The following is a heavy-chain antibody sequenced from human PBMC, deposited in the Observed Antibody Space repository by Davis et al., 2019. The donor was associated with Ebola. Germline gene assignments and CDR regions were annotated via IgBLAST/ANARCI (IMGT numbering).Heavy chain of an antibody. J-gene: IGHJ4*02. D-gene: IGHD2-21*02. CDR3: ARLAYCSGDCADFDY. Sequence: AASVKVSCKASGYTFVSYGLSWLRQAPGQGLEGLGWISAYSGNTDFAQKRQGRVTMTTDTSTSTASMELRSLRSDDTAVYYCARLAYCSGDCADFDYWGQGTLVTVSS. CDR2: ISAYSGNT. V-gene: IGHV1-18*04. CDR1: GYTFVSYG.